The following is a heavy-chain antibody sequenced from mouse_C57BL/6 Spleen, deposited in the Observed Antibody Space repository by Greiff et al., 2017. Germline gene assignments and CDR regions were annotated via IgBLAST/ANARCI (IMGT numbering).Heavy chain of an antibody. J-gene: IGHJ1*03. CDR3: AGDYYCGSPYWYFDV. Sequence: EVQGVESGGGLVKPGGSLKLSCAASGFTFSSYAMSWVRQTPEKRLEWVETISDGGSYTYYPDNVKGRFTISRDNAKNNLYLQMSHLKSEDTAMYYCAGDYYCGSPYWYFDVWGTGTTVTVSS. CDR2: ISDGGSYT. D-gene: IGHD1-1*01. V-gene: IGHV5-4*01. CDR1: GFTFSSYA.